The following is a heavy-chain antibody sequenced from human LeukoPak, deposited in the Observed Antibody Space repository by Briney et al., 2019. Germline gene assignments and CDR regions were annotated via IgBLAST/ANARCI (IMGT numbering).Heavy chain of an antibody. D-gene: IGHD3-22*01. CDR2: VISIFGTA. V-gene: IGHV1-69*05. CDR1: GVTFSSYA. CDR3: ARPRGTDSSGYLY. J-gene: IGHJ4*02. Sequence: SVQFSCKASGVTFSSYAISWVRQAPGQGLEWMGGVISIFGTANYAQKFQGRVTITTDESTSTASMELSSLRSEDTAVYYCARPRGTDSSGYLYWGQGTLVTVSS.